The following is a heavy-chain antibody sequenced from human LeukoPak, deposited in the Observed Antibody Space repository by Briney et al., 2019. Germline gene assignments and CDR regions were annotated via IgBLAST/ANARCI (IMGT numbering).Heavy chain of an antibody. CDR1: GGSISSYY. CDR2: IYYSGST. V-gene: IGHV4-59*08. Sequence: SETLSLTCTVSGGSISSYYWSWIRQPPGKGLEWIGYIYYSGSTNYNPSLKSRVTISVDTSKNQFSLKLSSVTAADTAVYYCARHSGYGSGSFYSHPYDYWGQGTLVTVSS. CDR3: ARHSGYGSGSFYSHPYDY. J-gene: IGHJ4*02. D-gene: IGHD3-10*01.